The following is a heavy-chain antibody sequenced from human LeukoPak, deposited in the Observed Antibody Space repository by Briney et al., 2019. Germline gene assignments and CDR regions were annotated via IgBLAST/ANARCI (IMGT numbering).Heavy chain of an antibody. CDR1: GFSFSIYT. CDR3: ATSRGYTYGYRALELPPSPVD. CDR2: LISGIADI. Sequence: PRGSLRLSCAASGFSFSIYTMSWVRPAPEGRREWVSSLISGIADIYYRDSVKGRFSISTETAKNSLYLQTNSLRGEDTAMYYCATSRGYTYGYRALELPPSPVDWGQGTLVTVSS. J-gene: IGHJ4*02. D-gene: IGHD5-18*01. V-gene: IGHV3-21*01.